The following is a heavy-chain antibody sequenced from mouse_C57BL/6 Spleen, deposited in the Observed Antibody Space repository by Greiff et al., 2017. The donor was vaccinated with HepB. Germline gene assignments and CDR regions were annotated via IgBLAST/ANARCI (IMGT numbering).Heavy chain of an antibody. CDR2: IYPGDGDT. V-gene: IGHV1-82*01. Sequence: VQLQQSGPELVKPGASVKISCKASGYAFSSSWMNWVKQRPGKGLEWIGRIYPGDGDTNYNGKFKGKATLTADKSSSTAYMQLSSLTSEDSAVYFCARDYYGSPDYWGQGTSVTVSS. D-gene: IGHD1-1*01. J-gene: IGHJ4*01. CDR1: GYAFSSSW. CDR3: ARDYYGSPDY.